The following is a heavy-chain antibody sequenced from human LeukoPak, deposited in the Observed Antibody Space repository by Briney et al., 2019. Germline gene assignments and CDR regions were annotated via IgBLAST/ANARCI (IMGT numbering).Heavy chain of an antibody. CDR3: AKHPYGSGSPGPNYYFDY. J-gene: IGHJ4*02. CDR2: ISGSGGST. Sequence: GGSLRLSCAASGFTFSSYAMSWVRQAPGKGLEWVSAISGSGGSTYYADSVKGRFTISRDNSKNKLYMQMNSLRAEDTAVYYCAKHPYGSGSPGPNYYFDYWGQGTLVTVSS. CDR1: GFTFSSYA. V-gene: IGHV3-23*01. D-gene: IGHD3-10*01.